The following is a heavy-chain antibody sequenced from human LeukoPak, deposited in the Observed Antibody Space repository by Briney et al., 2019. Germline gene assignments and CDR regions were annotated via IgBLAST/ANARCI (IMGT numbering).Heavy chain of an antibody. Sequence: SETLSLTCTVSGGSISSHYWSWIRQPPGKGLEWIGYIYYSGSTNYNPSLKSRVTISVDTSKNQFSLKLSSVTAADTAVYYCASYGDARFDYWGQGTLVTVSS. D-gene: IGHD4-17*01. CDR1: GGSISSHY. V-gene: IGHV4-59*11. J-gene: IGHJ4*02. CDR2: IYYSGST. CDR3: ASYGDARFDY.